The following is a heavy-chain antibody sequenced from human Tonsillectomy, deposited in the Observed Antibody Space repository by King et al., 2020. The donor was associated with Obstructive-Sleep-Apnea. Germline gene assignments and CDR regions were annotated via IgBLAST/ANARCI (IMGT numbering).Heavy chain of an antibody. J-gene: IGHJ6*02. CDR3: ARISPATRPNGMDV. D-gene: IGHD6-6*01. Sequence: TLKESGPALVRPTQTLTLTCTVSGFSLGTSGMCVTWIRQPPGKALEWLARIDWDDDKNYSTSLKTRLTISKDTSKNQVVLTMTNMDPVDTATYYCARISPATRPNGMDVWGQGTTVTVFS. V-gene: IGHV2-70*11. CDR1: GFSLGTSGMC. CDR2: IDWDDDK.